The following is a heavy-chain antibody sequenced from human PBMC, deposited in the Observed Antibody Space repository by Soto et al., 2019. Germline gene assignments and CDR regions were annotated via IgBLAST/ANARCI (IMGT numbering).Heavy chain of an antibody. J-gene: IGHJ6*02. CDR2: IIPIFGTA. CDR1: GGTFSSYA. Sequence: QVQLVQSGAEVKKPGSSVKVSCKASGGTFSSYAISWVRQAPGQGLEWMGGIIPIFGTANYAQKFQGRVTITADESTSTDYMELSSLRSEDTAVYYCARGPYYYSSGYYYAEDYYYYGMDFWGQGTTVTVSS. CDR3: ARGPYYYSSGYYYAEDYYYYGMDF. D-gene: IGHD3-22*01. V-gene: IGHV1-69*01.